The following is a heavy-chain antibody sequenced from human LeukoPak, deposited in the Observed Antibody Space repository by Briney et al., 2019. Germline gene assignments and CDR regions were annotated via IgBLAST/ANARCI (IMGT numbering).Heavy chain of an antibody. V-gene: IGHV1-18*01. J-gene: IGHJ4*02. CDR1: GYTFPSYG. D-gene: IGHD2-21*02. Sequence: ASVKVSCKASGYTFPSYGISWVRQAPGQGLEWMGWISAYNGNTNYAQKLQGRVTMTTDTSTSTAYMELRSLRSDDTAVYYCARDRRVVVTAIHYFDYWGQGTLVTVSS. CDR3: ARDRRVVVTAIHYFDY. CDR2: ISAYNGNT.